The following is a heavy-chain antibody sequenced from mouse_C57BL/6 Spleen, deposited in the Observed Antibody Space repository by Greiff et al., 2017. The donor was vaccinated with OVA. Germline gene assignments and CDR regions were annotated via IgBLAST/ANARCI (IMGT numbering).Heavy chain of an antibody. CDR3: ARGPYDYAVFDY. CDR1: GYTFTSYW. J-gene: IGHJ2*01. V-gene: IGHV1-55*01. D-gene: IGHD2-4*01. Sequence: HVQLQPPGAELVKPGASVQMSCKASGYTFTSYWITWVKQRPGQGLEWIGDIYPGSGSTNYNEKFKSKATLTVDTSSSTAYMQLSSLTSEDSAVYYCARGPYDYAVFDYWGQGTTLTVSS. CDR2: IYPGSGST.